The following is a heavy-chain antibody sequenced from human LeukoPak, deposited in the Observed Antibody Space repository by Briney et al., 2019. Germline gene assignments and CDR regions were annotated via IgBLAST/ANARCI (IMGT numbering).Heavy chain of an antibody. D-gene: IGHD6-13*01. V-gene: IGHV3-23*01. J-gene: IGHJ4*02. CDR1: GFTFSRYA. CDR2: INVSGGST. CDR3: VKEMGSSWYLFDF. Sequence: PGGSLRLSCAASGFTFSRYAMSWVRQAPGKGLEWVSGINVSGGSTNYADSVKGRFTISRDNSKSTLFLQMNSLRAEDTAVYYCVKEMGSSWYLFDFWGQGTLVTVSS.